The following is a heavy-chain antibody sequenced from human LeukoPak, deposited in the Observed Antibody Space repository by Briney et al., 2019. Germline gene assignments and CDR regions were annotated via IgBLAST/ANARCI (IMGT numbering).Heavy chain of an antibody. CDR1: GFTFNNAW. CDR3: ATDGISEETATDY. D-gene: IGHD5-18*01. J-gene: IGHJ4*02. Sequence: PGGPLRLSCAASGFTFNNAWMNWVRQAPGKGLEWVGRIKSKSDGGTTDYAAPVRGRFIISRDDSKNTLYLQMNSLKTEDTAVYFCATDGISEETATDYWGQGTLVTVSS. CDR2: IKSKSDGGTT. V-gene: IGHV3-15*01.